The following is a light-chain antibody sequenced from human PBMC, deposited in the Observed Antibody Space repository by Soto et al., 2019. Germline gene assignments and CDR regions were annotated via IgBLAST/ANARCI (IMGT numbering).Light chain of an antibody. CDR1: QSVSSSH. V-gene: IGKV3-20*01. Sequence: VWTKSPGTLSLSTGERATLSCRASQSVSSSHLAWSQQKSCQEPRLFIYGASSRATGIPDRFSGSRSGTDFSLTISRLQAEDFAVYYGQQYGSSLTFGSGTKVEIK. J-gene: IGKJ4*01. CDR2: GAS. CDR3: QQYGSSLT.